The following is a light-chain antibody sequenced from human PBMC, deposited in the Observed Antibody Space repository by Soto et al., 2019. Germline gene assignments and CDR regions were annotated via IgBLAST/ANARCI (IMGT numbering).Light chain of an antibody. CDR1: QSIANN. CDR3: QQYKNWPL. J-gene: IGKJ5*01. CDR2: GAS. Sequence: EIVMTQSPASLSASPGERITLSYKASQSIANNLAWHQQKPGQAPRLLMYGASTRATGIPVRFSGSGFGTEFTLTISSLQSEDFAVYYCQQYKNWPLFGQGTRLEIK. V-gene: IGKV3-15*01.